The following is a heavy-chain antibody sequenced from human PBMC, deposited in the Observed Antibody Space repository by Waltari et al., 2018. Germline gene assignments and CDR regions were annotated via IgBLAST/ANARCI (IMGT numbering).Heavy chain of an antibody. J-gene: IGHJ4*02. CDR2: IYYSGST. CDR3: ARDQSGVGYFDY. Sequence: QVQLQESGPGLVPPSETLSLTCTVSGGSISSHYWSWLRQPPGKGLEWIGYIYYSGSTNYNPSLKSRVTISVDTSKNQFSLKLSSVTAADTAVYYCARDQSGVGYFDYWGQGTLVTVSS. V-gene: IGHV4-59*11. CDR1: GGSISSHY. D-gene: IGHD3-10*01.